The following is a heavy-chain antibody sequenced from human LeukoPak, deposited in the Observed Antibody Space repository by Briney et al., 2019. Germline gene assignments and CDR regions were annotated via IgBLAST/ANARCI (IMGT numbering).Heavy chain of an antibody. CDR2: INSDGSSA. CDR1: GFTFSSYW. Sequence: PGGSLRLSCAASGFTFSSYWMHWVRQAPGKGLVWVSRINSDGSSATYADSVKGRFTISRDNVKNTLYLQMNSLRAEDTAVYYCARGAPSGSYYYWGQGTPVTVSS. V-gene: IGHV3-74*01. J-gene: IGHJ4*02. CDR3: ARGAPSGSYYY. D-gene: IGHD1-26*01.